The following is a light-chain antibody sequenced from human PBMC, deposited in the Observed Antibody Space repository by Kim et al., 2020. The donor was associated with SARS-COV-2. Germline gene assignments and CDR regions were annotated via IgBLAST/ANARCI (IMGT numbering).Light chain of an antibody. CDR3: QQYSGYPLT. CDR1: QGISSW. J-gene: IGKJ4*01. CDR2: AAS. Sequence: ASVGDIVTITCRASQGISSWLAWYQQRPGKPPKSLIYAASSLQTGVPSRFSGSGSGTDFTLTISSLQPEDFATCYCQQYSGYPLTFGGGTKVDIK. V-gene: IGKV1D-16*01.